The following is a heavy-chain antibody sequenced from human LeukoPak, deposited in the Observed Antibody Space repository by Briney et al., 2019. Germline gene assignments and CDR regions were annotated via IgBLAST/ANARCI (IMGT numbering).Heavy chain of an antibody. CDR3: ARDVWVYDSRVGDWDLPVFDI. J-gene: IGHJ3*02. CDR2: INISSSYI. V-gene: IGHV3-21*06. Sequence: PGGSLRLSCAASGFLFSTYTMNWVRQAPGKGLEWVSSINISSSYINYADSVKGRFTISRDNAKNSLYLQMNSLRAEDTAVYYCARDVWVYDSRVGDWDLPVFDIWGQGTMVTVSS. D-gene: IGHD3-22*01. CDR1: GFLFSTYT.